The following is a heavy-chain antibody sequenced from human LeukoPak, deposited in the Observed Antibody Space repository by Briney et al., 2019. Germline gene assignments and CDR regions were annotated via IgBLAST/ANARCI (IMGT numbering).Heavy chain of an antibody. V-gene: IGHV1-2*04. Sequence: ASVKVSCKASGYTFTGSGWYLYWLRQAPGQGLECVGWLHPNNGATGYAQKVQCWVAMTTDTSISTAYMELSRLRPDDAAIYYCARDGPAQIVDFDYWGQGTLVTVSS. CDR3: ARDGPAQIVDFDY. CDR2: LHPNNGAT. D-gene: IGHD2-21*01. CDR1: GYTFTGSGWY. J-gene: IGHJ4*02.